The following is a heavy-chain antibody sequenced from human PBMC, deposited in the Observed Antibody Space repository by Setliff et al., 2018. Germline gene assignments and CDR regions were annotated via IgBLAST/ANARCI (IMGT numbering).Heavy chain of an antibody. CDR1: GGSFSGYY. CDR3: ARSFSRREKFLLDY. V-gene: IGHV4-34*01. CDR2: IXXXXXX. J-gene: IGHJ4*02. Sequence: SETLSLTCAVYGGSFSGYYWSWIRQPPGKRLEXIGEIXXXXXXXXNPSXXSRVTISMDTSKNQFSLKVSSVTAADTAVYYCARSFSRREKFLLDYWGQGALVTVSS.